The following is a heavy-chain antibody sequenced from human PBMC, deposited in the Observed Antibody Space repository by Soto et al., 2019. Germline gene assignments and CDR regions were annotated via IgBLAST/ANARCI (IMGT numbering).Heavy chain of an antibody. Sequence: PSQTLSLTCAISGDSVSSNSAAWNWIRQSPSRDLKWLGRTYYRSKWYNDYAVSVKSRITINPDTSKIQFSLQLNSLTPEDTAVYYCARAPRYDLATDDYGMDVWGQGTTVTVSS. CDR3: ARAPRYDLATDDYGMDV. CDR2: TYYRSKWYN. J-gene: IGHJ6*02. D-gene: IGHD3-3*01. CDR1: GDSVSSNSAA. V-gene: IGHV6-1*01.